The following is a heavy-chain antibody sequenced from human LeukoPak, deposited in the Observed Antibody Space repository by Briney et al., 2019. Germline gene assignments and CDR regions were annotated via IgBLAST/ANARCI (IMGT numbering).Heavy chain of an antibody. Sequence: ASVKVSCKVSGYTLTELSMHWVRQAPGKGLEWMGGFDPEDGETIYAQKFQGRVTMTKDTSTDTAYMELSSLRSEDTAVYYCATVPNLRYFDWLLASFDYWGQGTLVTVSS. CDR1: GYTLTELS. D-gene: IGHD3-9*01. V-gene: IGHV1-24*01. CDR3: ATVPNLRYFDWLLASFDY. CDR2: FDPEDGET. J-gene: IGHJ4*02.